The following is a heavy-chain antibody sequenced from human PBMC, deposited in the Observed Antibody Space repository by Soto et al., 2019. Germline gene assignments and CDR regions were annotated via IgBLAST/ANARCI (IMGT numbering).Heavy chain of an antibody. Sequence: PVGSLRLSCAASGFTCSSYVMSWVRQAPGKGLEWVSTISAGGSSTYYADSVKGRFTISRDNSKNTLYLQMNSLRPEDTAVYYCAKEGALGLYYFDYWGQGTLVTVSS. D-gene: IGHD3-10*01. CDR3: AKEGALGLYYFDY. CDR1: GFTCSSYV. CDR2: ISAGGSST. V-gene: IGHV3-23*01. J-gene: IGHJ4*02.